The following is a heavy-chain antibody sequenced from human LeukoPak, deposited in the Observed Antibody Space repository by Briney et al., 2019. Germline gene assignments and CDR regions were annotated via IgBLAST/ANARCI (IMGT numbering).Heavy chain of an antibody. CDR1: GFTFSSYN. Sequence: PGGSLRLSCAASGFTFSSYNMSWIRQAPGKGLEWVSTIKGIGPTTYYADSLKGRFTISRDNAKNSLFLQMSSLRADDTAIYYCARAGELRYMDVWGKGTAVTVSS. J-gene: IGHJ6*03. D-gene: IGHD3-16*01. V-gene: IGHV3-11*04. CDR2: IKGIGPTT. CDR3: ARAGELRYMDV.